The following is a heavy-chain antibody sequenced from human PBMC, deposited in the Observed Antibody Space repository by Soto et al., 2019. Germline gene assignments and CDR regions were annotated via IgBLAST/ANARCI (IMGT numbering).Heavy chain of an antibody. V-gene: IGHV4-31*03. D-gene: IGHD3-22*01. CDR3: ARAPPVRTKTYDNSGWSWPKTYYFDS. CDR1: GGSIRRGDYF. J-gene: IGHJ4*02. Sequence: SETLSLTCTVSGGSIRRGDYFWSWIRQGPGKGLECIGYVSYTGATYYNPSLKSRAAISLDTSKKQISLKLTSVIAADTAVYFCARAPPVRTKTYDNSGWSWPKTYYFDSWGQGTLVTVSS. CDR2: VSYTGAT.